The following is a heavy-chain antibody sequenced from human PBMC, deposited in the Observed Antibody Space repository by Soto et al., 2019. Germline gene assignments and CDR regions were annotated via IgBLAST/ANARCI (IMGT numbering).Heavy chain of an antibody. Sequence: SMKVSWKDSGCTFTCCRMHWVLQAPGQGLELVGWINPNSGGTNYAQRFQGRVTMARDTWSSAAYMGVSRLRSDDTAVYYCARERRCYDSGSYDIANDAFYVGGKRKMDT. CDR3: ARERRCYDSGSYDIANDAFYV. D-gene: IGHD3-22*01. CDR1: GCTFTCCR. V-gene: IGHV1-2*02. J-gene: IGHJ3*01. CDR2: INPNSGGT.